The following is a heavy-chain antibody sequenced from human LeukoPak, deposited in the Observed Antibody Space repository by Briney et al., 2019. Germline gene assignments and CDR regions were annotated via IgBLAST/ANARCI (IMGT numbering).Heavy chain of an antibody. CDR3: ARDIAVVWGFGDAFDI. CDR2: MNPNSGNT. Sequence: GASVKVSCKASGYTFTSYDINWVRQATGQGLEWMGWMNPNSGNTGYAQKFQGRVTMTRDTSISTAYMELSRLRSDDTAVYYCARDIAVVWGFGDAFDIWGQGTMVTVSS. V-gene: IGHV1-8*01. D-gene: IGHD3-16*01. CDR1: GYTFTSYD. J-gene: IGHJ3*02.